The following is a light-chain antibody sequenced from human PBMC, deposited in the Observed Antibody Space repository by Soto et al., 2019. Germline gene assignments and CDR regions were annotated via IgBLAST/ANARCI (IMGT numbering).Light chain of an antibody. CDR3: CSYAGGHTTLL. CDR1: SSDVGGYNY. CDR2: DVS. Sequence: QSALTQPRSVSGSPGQSVTISCTGTSSDVGGYNYVSWYQQHPGTVPKLMIYDVSNRPSGVPDRFSGSKSGNTASLTISGLQAEDEADYYCCSYAGGHTTLLFGGGTK. J-gene: IGLJ2*01. V-gene: IGLV2-11*01.